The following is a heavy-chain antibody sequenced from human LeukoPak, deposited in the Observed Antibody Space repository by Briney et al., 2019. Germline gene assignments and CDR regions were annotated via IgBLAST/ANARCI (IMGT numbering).Heavy chain of an antibody. V-gene: IGHV1-2*02. J-gene: IGHJ3*02. Sequence: GASVKVSCKASGYTFTGYYMHWVRQAPGQGLEWMGWINPNSGGTNYAQKFQGRVTMTRDTSISTAYMELSRLRSDDTAVYYCARESTTELSAFDIWGQGTMVTVSS. CDR1: GYTFTGYY. CDR3: ARESTTELSAFDI. CDR2: INPNSGGT. D-gene: IGHD1-7*01.